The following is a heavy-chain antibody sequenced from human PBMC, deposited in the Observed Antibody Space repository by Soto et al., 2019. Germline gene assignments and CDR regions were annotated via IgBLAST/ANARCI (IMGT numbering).Heavy chain of an antibody. CDR2: IFRSGTT. CDR1: GGSVSGDSW. V-gene: IGHV4-4*02. D-gene: IGHD4-17*01. CDR3: ASGGDYTWHS. J-gene: IGHJ4*02. Sequence: QVQLQESGPGLVKPSGTLSLTCAVSGGSVSGDSWWSWVRQPPGKGLEWIGEIFRSGTTNYNPSLKSRITVSIDKPRNQFSLQLTSVTAADTAVYYCASGGDYTWHSWGQGTLVTVSS.